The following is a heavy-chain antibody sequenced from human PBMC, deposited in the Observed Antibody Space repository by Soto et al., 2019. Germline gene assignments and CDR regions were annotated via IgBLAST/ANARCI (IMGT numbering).Heavy chain of an antibody. D-gene: IGHD2-8*02. CDR3: SRDKITGLFDY. CDR2: IYYIGST. V-gene: IGHV4-31*03. Sequence: PSETLSLTCTVSGASISSGGYFWSWIRQHPGKGLEWIGYIYYIGSTYYNPSLKSRVTISVDTSKNQFSLKLTSVTAADTAVYYCSRDKITGLFDYWGQGTLVTVSS. CDR1: GASISSGGYF. J-gene: IGHJ4*02.